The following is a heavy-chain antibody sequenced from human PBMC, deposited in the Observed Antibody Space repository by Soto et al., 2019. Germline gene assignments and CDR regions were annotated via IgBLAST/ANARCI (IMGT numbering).Heavy chain of an antibody. CDR2: MNPGSGDT. J-gene: IGHJ5*02. Sequence: ASVKVSCKASGYSFTNNDVSWVRQATGQGLEWMGWMNPGSGDTGYAQKFQGRVTMTRDIPIATAYMELSSLRSDDTAIYYCARMATFGSLNWFDPWGQGTLVTVSS. V-gene: IGHV1-8*01. CDR1: GYSFTNND. CDR3: ARMATFGSLNWFDP. D-gene: IGHD3-16*01.